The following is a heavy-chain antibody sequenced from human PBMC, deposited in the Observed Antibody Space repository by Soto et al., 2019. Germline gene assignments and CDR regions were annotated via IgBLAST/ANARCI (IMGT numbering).Heavy chain of an antibody. J-gene: IGHJ4*02. Sequence: GASVKVSCKASGDGFSNYGFSWVRQAPGQGLEWMGWISAYDGQTNYTKKFQGRVTMTTDTSSSTAYMELRSLRSDDTAVYYCARVWYYDSSGYYAFGYWGLGTLVTVSS. CDR1: GDGFSNYG. CDR3: ARVWYYDSSGYYAFGY. V-gene: IGHV1-18*01. CDR2: ISAYDGQT. D-gene: IGHD3-22*01.